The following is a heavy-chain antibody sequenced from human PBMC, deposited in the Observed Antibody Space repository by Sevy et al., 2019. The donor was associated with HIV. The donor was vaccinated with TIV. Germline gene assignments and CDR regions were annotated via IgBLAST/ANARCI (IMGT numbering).Heavy chain of an antibody. J-gene: IGHJ3*02. Sequence: GGSLRLSCAASGFTFSSYEMNWVRQAPGKGLEWVSYISSSGSTIYYADSVKGRFTISRDNAKNSLYLQMNSLRAEDTAVYYCAGDLLYCSGGSCYSPDGSDIWGQGTMVTVSS. CDR1: GFTFSSYE. CDR2: ISSSGSTI. D-gene: IGHD2-15*01. V-gene: IGHV3-48*03. CDR3: AGDLLYCSGGSCYSPDGSDI.